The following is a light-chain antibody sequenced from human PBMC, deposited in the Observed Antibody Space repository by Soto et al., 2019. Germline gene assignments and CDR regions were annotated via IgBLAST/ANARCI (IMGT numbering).Light chain of an antibody. Sequence: QSVLTQPPSVSEAPGQRVTISCTGSSSNIGAGYEAHWYQQVPGTAPKLLIYENNNRPSGVPDRFSGSKSGTSASLAITGLPAGDEAEYYRQSYDSSLRGYVFGTGTKVTVL. V-gene: IGLV1-40*01. J-gene: IGLJ1*01. CDR3: QSYDSSLRGYV. CDR2: ENN. CDR1: SSNIGAGYE.